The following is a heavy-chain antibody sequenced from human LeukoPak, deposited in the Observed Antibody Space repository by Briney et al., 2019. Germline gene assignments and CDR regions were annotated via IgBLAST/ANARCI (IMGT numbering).Heavy chain of an antibody. V-gene: IGHV1-18*04. CDR3: ASSEGAFDI. CDR1: GYTFTGYY. Sequence: ASVTVSCKASGYTFTGYYIHWVRQAPGQGLEWMGWISAYNGNTNYAQKLQGRVTMTTDTSTSTAYMELRSLRSDDTAVYYCASSEGAFDIWGQGTMVTVSS. J-gene: IGHJ3*02. CDR2: ISAYNGNT.